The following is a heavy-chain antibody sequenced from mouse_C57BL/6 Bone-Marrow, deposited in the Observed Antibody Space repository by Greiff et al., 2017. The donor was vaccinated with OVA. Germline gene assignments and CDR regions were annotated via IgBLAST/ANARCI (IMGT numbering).Heavy chain of an antibody. J-gene: IGHJ2*01. V-gene: IGHV1-80*01. D-gene: IGHD1-1*01. CDR3: ARMGYYGRADY. CDR2: IYPGDGDT. CDR1: GYAFSSYW. Sequence: QVHVKQSGAELVKPGASVKISCKASGYAFSSYWMNWVKQRPGKGLEWIGQIYPGDGDTNYNGKFKGKATLTADKSSSTAYMQLSSLTSEDSAVYFCARMGYYGRADYWGQGTTLTVSS.